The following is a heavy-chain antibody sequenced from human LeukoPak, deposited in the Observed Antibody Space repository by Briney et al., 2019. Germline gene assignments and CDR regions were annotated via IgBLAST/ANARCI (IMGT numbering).Heavy chain of an antibody. V-gene: IGHV3-30-3*01. CDR1: GFTFSSYA. D-gene: IGHD3-22*01. Sequence: PGGSLRLSCAASGFTFSSYAMHWVRRAPGKGPEWVAVISYDGSNKYYADSVKGRFTISRDNSKNTLYLQMNSLRTEDTAVYYCAREGLDYYDSSGYYYEVYFDYWGQGTLVTVSS. CDR2: ISYDGSNK. CDR3: AREGLDYYDSSGYYYEVYFDY. J-gene: IGHJ4*02.